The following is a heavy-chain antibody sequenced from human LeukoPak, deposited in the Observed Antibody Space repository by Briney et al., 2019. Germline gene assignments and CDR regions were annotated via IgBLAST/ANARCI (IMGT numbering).Heavy chain of an antibody. Sequence: ASVKVSCKASGYTFTGYYMHWVRQAPGQGLEWMGWINPNSGGTNYAQKFQGRVTMTRDTSISTAYMELSRLRSDDTAVYYCARDSELGYFDWLLAGLMFPFDPWGQGTLVTVSS. V-gene: IGHV1-2*02. CDR3: ARDSELGYFDWLLAGLMFPFDP. J-gene: IGHJ5*02. CDR1: GYTFTGYY. D-gene: IGHD3-9*01. CDR2: INPNSGGT.